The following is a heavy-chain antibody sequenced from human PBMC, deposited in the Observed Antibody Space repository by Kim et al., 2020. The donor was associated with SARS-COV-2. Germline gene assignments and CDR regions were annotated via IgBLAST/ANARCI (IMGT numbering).Heavy chain of an antibody. CDR3: AKEVMITFGGVIVPLDY. CDR2: ISYDGSNK. Sequence: GGSLRLSCAASGFTFSSYGMHWVRQAPGKGLEWVAVISYDGSNKYYADSVKGRFTISRDNSKNTLYLQMNSLRAEDTAVYYCAKEVMITFGGVIVPLDYWGQGTLVTVSS. J-gene: IGHJ4*02. V-gene: IGHV3-30*18. CDR1: GFTFSSYG. D-gene: IGHD3-16*02.